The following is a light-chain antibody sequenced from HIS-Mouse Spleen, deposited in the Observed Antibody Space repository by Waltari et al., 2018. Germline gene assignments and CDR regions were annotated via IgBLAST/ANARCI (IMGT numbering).Light chain of an antibody. J-gene: IGKJ3*01. Sequence: EIVLTQSPATLSLSPGERATLSCRASQSVSSYLAWYQQKPGQAPRLLIYDASNRATGIPARFSGSGSGTDFTLTISSLEPEDFAVYYCQQRSNRPLFTFGPGTKVDIK. V-gene: IGKV3-11*01. CDR1: QSVSSY. CDR2: DAS. CDR3: QQRSNRPLFT.